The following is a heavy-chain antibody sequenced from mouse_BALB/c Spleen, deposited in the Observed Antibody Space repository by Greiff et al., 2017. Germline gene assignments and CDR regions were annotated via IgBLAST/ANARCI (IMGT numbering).Heavy chain of an antibody. D-gene: IGHD2-3*01. V-gene: IGHV1S56*01. CDR3: ARGAYDGCYDDY. J-gene: IGHJ2*01. Sequence: VQLQQSGAELVKPAASVTLSCTASGYTFTSYDINWVRQRPEQGLEWVGWIFPGDGSTKYNEKFKGKATLTTDKSSSTAYMQLSRLTTEDSAVYFCARGAYDGCYDDYWGQGTTLTVSS. CDR1: GYTFTSYD. CDR2: IFPGDGST.